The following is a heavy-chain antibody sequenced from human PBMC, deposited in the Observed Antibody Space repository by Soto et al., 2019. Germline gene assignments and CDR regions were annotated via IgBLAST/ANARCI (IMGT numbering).Heavy chain of an antibody. D-gene: IGHD3-10*01. CDR2: IYYSGST. V-gene: IGHV4-39*01. CDR1: GGSISGSSYY. J-gene: IGHJ5*02. CDR3: ARHMARNGFDA. Sequence: SGTLSLTCIVSGGSISGSSYYWSWIRQPPGKGLEWIGSIYYSGSTYYNPSLKSRVTISVDTSKNHFSLKLSSVTAADTAVFYCARHMARNGFDAWRQGTLVTVSS.